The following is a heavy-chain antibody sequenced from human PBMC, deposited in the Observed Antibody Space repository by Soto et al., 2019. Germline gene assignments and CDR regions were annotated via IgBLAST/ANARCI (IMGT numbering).Heavy chain of an antibody. Sequence: QVQLVQSGAEVKKPGSSVKVSCKASGVTSSSYTISWVRQAPGQGLEWMGGIIPLFKTANYAHKFQGRVTFTADESTSTAYMELSSLRAEDTAVYYCAKVALDIVAAYFDYWGQGTLVTVSS. CDR1: GVTSSSYT. D-gene: IGHD5-12*01. CDR2: IIPLFKTA. V-gene: IGHV1-69*01. CDR3: AKVALDIVAAYFDY. J-gene: IGHJ4*02.